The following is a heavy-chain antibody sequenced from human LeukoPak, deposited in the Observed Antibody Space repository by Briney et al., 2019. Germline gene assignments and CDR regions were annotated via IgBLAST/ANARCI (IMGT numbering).Heavy chain of an antibody. CDR1: GYTFTSYD. CDR2: MNPNSGNT. V-gene: IGHV1-8*02. Sequence: ASVKVSCKASGYTFTSYDINWVRQATGQGLEWMGWMNPNSGNTGYAQKLQGRVTMTTDTSTSTAYMELRSLRSDDTAVYYCARRSCSSTSCHSFDFDYWGQGTLVTVSS. J-gene: IGHJ4*02. CDR3: ARRSCSSTSCHSFDFDY. D-gene: IGHD2-2*02.